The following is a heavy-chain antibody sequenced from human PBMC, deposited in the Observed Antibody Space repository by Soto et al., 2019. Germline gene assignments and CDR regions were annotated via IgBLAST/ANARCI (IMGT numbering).Heavy chain of an antibody. Sequence: SENLSLTCTASGGSISSYYWSWIRQPAGKGLEWIGRIYTSGSTNYNPSLKSRVTMSVDTSKNQFSLKLSSVTAADTAVYYCARDLLYSSSWYDYYYYGMDVWGQGTTVTVYS. CDR3: ARDLLYSSSWYDYYYYGMDV. CDR1: GGSISSYY. CDR2: IYTSGST. J-gene: IGHJ6*02. V-gene: IGHV4-4*07. D-gene: IGHD6-13*01.